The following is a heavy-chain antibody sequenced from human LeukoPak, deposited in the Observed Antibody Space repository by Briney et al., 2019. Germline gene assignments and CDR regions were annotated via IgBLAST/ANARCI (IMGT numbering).Heavy chain of an antibody. J-gene: IGHJ6*03. Sequence: SETLSLTCTVSGGSIRSSSYYWGWIRQPPGNGLEWIGTIYYSGATYYTPSLKSRVTVSVDTSKNQFSLKLSSVTAADTAVYYCARRPYSSSSGLATYMDVWGKGTTVTVSS. CDR2: IYYSGAT. V-gene: IGHV4-39*01. D-gene: IGHD6-6*01. CDR1: GGSIRSSSYY. CDR3: ARRPYSSSSGLATYMDV.